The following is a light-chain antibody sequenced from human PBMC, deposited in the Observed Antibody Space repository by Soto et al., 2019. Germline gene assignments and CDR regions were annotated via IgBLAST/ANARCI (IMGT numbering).Light chain of an antibody. J-gene: IGLJ1*01. CDR1: SSKIGTSS. CDR3: AAWDDSLNGHV. V-gene: IGLV1-44*01. CDR2: TTN. Sequence: QSVLTQPHSASGTPGQRVTISFFGNSSKIGTSSVHWFQQLPGTAPKLLISTTNQRPSGVPERFSGSKSGTSASLAISGLQSEDEADYYCAAWDDSLNGHVFGTGTKVTVL.